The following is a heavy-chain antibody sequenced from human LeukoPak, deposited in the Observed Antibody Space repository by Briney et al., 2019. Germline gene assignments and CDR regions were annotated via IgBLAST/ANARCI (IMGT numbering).Heavy chain of an antibody. Sequence: PGGSLRLSCAASGFTFSSYAMSWVRQAPGKGLEWVSAISGSGGSTYYADSVKGRFTISRDNSKNTLYLQMNSLRAEDTAVYYCAKDLDWELPHADWFDPWGQGTLVTVSS. J-gene: IGHJ5*02. CDR1: GFTFSSYA. CDR3: AKDLDWELPHADWFDP. CDR2: ISGSGGST. D-gene: IGHD1-26*01. V-gene: IGHV3-23*01.